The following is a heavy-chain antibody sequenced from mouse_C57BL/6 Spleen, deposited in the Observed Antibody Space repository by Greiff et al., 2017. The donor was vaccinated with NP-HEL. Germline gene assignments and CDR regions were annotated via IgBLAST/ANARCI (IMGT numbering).Heavy chain of an antibody. V-gene: IGHV5-6*01. CDR1: GFTFSSYG. J-gene: IGHJ3*01. CDR3: ARRGSSLFAY. D-gene: IGHD1-1*01. CDR2: ISSGGSYT. Sequence: EVHLVESGGDLVKPGGSLKLSCAASGFTFSSYGMSWVRQTPDKRLEWVATISSGGSYTYYPDSVKGRFTISRDNAKNTLYLQMSSLKSEDTAMYYCARRGSSLFAYWGQGTLVTVSA.